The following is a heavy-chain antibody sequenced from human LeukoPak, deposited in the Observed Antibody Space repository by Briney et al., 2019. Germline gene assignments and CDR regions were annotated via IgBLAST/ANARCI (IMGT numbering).Heavy chain of an antibody. V-gene: IGHV3-21*01. D-gene: IGHD3-9*01. CDR1: GFTFSSYS. J-gene: IGHJ4*02. CDR2: ISSSYI. Sequence: GGSLRLSCAASGFTFSSYSMNWVRQAPGKGLEWVSSISSSYIYYADSVKGRFTISRDNAKNSLYLQMNSLRAEDTAVYYCARGLRYFDWSYDYWGQGTLVTVSS. CDR3: ARGLRYFDWSYDY.